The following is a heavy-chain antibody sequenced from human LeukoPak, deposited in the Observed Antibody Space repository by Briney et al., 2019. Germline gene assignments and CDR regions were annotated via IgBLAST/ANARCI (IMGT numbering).Heavy chain of an antibody. J-gene: IGHJ4*02. D-gene: IGHD1-26*01. CDR1: GGTFSSYT. Sequence: SVKVSCKASGGTFSSYTISRVRQAPGQGLEWMGRIIPILGIANYAQKFQGRVTITADKSTSTAYMELSSLRSEDTAVYYCASPDAASGGLGRDWGQGTLVTVSS. V-gene: IGHV1-69*02. CDR2: IIPILGIA. CDR3: ASPDAASGGLGRD.